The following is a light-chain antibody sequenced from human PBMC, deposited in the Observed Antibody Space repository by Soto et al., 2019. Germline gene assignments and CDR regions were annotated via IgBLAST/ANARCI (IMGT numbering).Light chain of an antibody. V-gene: IGKV1-9*01. Sequence: IQLTQSPSSLSASVGDRVTITCRASQGISSFLAWYQQQPGKAPNLLIYGASTLQSGVPSRFSGSGSGTDFTLTITSLQPEDFATYYCQQLNSYPRTFGGGTKV. CDR1: QGISSF. J-gene: IGKJ4*02. CDR3: QQLNSYPRT. CDR2: GAS.